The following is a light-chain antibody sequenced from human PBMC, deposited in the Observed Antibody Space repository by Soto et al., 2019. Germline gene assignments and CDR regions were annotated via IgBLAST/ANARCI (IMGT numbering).Light chain of an antibody. CDR2: STS. J-gene: IGKJ4*01. Sequence: EIVMTQSPATLSVSPGERATLSCRASQSFSSDLACYQHKPGQAPRLLIYSTSTRATGVPDRFSGSGSGTEFTLTISSLQSEDFAVDYCQQYNKWPLTFGGGTKVATK. CDR3: QQYNKWPLT. V-gene: IGKV3-15*01. CDR1: QSFSSD.